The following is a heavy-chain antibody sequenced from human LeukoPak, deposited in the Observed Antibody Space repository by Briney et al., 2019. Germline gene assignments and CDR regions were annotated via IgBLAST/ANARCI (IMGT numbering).Heavy chain of an antibody. D-gene: IGHD6-13*01. J-gene: IGHJ4*02. V-gene: IGHV3-23*01. CDR2: ISGSDGST. Sequence: GGSLRLSCAASGFTFSSYAMSWVRQAPGKGLEWVSGISGSDGSTNYADSVKGRFTISRENSKNTLYLQMNSLRAEDTAVYYCAKGEHIAAAGTTWGQGTLVTVSS. CDR3: AKGEHIAAAGTT. CDR1: GFTFSSYA.